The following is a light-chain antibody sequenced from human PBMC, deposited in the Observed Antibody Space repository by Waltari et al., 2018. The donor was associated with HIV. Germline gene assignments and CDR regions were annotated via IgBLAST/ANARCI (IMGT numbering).Light chain of an antibody. CDR2: GAS. V-gene: IGKV3-15*01. CDR3: QQYNNWPWT. CDR1: QHIANN. J-gene: IGKJ1*01. Sequence: VMTQSPATLSVSPGERATLSCRPSQHIANNLTWKQQKRGQPPRLLIYGASTRATDIPARFSGSRSATEFTHSISCLQSEDFAVYYGQQYNNWPWTSGPGTKVEIK.